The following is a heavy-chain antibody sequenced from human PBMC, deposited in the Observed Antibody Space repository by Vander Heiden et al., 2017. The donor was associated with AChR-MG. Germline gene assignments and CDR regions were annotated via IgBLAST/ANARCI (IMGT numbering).Heavy chain of an antibody. D-gene: IGHD3-22*01. Sequence: QLQLHEPGPSLAKPSETLSLPCTSSGSPLSSNTDYGGWSRQPPGKGLEWIGTISYSGSTYYNPSLKSRVTISVDTSKNQFFLKLSSVTAADTAVYYCARHLPYYHSSGFAYWGQGTLVTVSS. CDR3: ARHLPYYHSSGFAY. CDR1: GSPLSSNTDY. J-gene: IGHJ4*02. V-gene: IGHV4-39*01. CDR2: ISYSGST.